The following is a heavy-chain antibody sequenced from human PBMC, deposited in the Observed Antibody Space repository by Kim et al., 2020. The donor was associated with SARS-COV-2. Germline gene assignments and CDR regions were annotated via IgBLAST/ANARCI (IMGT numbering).Heavy chain of an antibody. CDR1: GDSVSSNSAA. CDR2: TYYRSKWYN. CDR3: ARGDSGYASKPPYFDY. Sequence: SQTLSLTCAISGDSVSSNSAAWNWIRQFPSRGLEWLGRTYYRSKWYNDYAVSVKSRITINPDTSKNQFSLQLNSVTPEDTAVYYCARGDSGYASKPPYFDYWGQGTLVTVSS. J-gene: IGHJ4*02. V-gene: IGHV6-1*01. D-gene: IGHD5-12*01.